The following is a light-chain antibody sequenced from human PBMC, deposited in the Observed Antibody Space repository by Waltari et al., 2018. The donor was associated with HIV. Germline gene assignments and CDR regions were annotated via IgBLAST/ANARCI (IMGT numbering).Light chain of an antibody. J-gene: IGLJ2*01. CDR2: LNN. V-gene: IGLV1-44*01. CDR1: NSNIGSNT. CDR3: AAWDDSLNSRI. Sequence: QSVLTQPPSASGPPGQRVTISCSGSNSNIGSNTVSWFQQLPGTAPKLLIYLNNQRPSGLPDRSSCSKSCTSASLAISGLQSEDEAHYYCAAWDDSLNSRIFGGGTKLTVL.